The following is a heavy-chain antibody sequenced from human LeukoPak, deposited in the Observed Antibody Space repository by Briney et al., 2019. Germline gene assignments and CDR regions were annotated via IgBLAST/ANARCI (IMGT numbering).Heavy chain of an antibody. CDR2: INAKSGGT. CDR3: ARMWSKSGYNYVDS. V-gene: IGHV1-2*06. D-gene: IGHD5-24*01. CDR1: GYTFTDYY. J-gene: IGHJ4*02. Sequence: ASVKVSCKASGYTFTDYYVDWVRQARGQWFEWMGRINAKSGGTSYAQKSPVTVHMTRDTSIRTDYLQLSRLRSEDTAVYYCARMWSKSGYNYVDSWGQGALVTVSS.